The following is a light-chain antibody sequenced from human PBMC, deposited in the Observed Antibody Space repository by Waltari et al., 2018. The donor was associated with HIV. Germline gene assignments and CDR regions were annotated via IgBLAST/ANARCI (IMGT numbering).Light chain of an antibody. Sequence: ISCSGSSSNIGNNFVSWYQQLPGTAPKLLIYENNKRPSGIPDRFSGSRSGTSATLGITGLQTGDEADYYCGTWDSSLSAVVFGGGTKLTV. V-gene: IGLV1-51*01. CDR2: ENN. J-gene: IGLJ2*01. CDR3: GTWDSSLSAVV. CDR1: SSNIGNNF.